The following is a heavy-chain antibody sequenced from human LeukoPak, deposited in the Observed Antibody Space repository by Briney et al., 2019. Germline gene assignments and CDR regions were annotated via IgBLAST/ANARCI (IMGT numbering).Heavy chain of an antibody. D-gene: IGHD1-26*01. V-gene: IGHV3-23*01. J-gene: IGHJ4*02. Sequence: PGGSLRLSCTAYGFTFSTYAMSWVRQAPGKGLEWISSISGSGGSTYYADSVKGRFTTSTDNAKNTLYLQMNSLRAEDTAVYYCARGATYAYYQDYWGQGTLVTVSS. CDR1: GFTFSTYA. CDR3: ARGATYAYYQDY. CDR2: ISGSGGST.